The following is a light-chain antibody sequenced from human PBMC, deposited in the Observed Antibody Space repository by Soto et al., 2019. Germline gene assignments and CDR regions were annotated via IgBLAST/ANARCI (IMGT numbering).Light chain of an antibody. J-gene: IGKJ2*01. CDR3: HQRMTWPST. CDR1: QSVRSS. CDR2: DAS. Sequence: ESVLTQSPATLSFSPGESATLSCRASQSVRSSLAWYQRKAGQAPRLLIYDASNRATGIPARVSGSGSGTDCTLTISSLVPEDFAIYYFHQRMTWPSTFGQRTKLEI. V-gene: IGKV3-11*01.